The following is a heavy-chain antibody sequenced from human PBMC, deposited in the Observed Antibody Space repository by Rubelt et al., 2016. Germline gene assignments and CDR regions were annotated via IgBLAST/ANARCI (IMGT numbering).Heavy chain of an antibody. D-gene: IGHD3-22*01. V-gene: IGHV4-31*03. J-gene: IGHJ4*02. CDR3: ARATYHYESSSYSPFDY. Sequence: ESGPGLVKPSQTLSLTCTVSGGSISSGGYYWSWIRQHPGKGLEWIGYIYYSGSTYYNPSLKSRVTISVDTSKNQFSLKLSSVTAADTAVYYCARATYHYESSSYSPFDYWGQGTLVTVSS. CDR2: IYYSGST. CDR1: GGSISSGGYY.